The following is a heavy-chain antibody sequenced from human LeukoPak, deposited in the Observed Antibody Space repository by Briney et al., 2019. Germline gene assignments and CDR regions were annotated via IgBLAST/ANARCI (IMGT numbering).Heavy chain of an antibody. J-gene: IGHJ6*03. V-gene: IGHV3-66*04. CDR1: GFTVSSNY. Sequence: GGSLRLSCAASGFTVSSNYMSWVRQAPGKGLEWGSVIYSGGSTYYADSVKGRFTISRDNSKNTLYLQMNSLRAEDTAVYYCAKHWSYCSTTSCFFDYYYYMDAWGKGTTVTVSS. CDR3: AKHWSYCSTTSCFFDYYYYMDA. D-gene: IGHD2-2*01. CDR2: IYSGGST.